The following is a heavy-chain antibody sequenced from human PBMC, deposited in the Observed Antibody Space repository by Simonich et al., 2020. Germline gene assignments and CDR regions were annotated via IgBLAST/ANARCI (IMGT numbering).Heavy chain of an antibody. D-gene: IGHD2-2*01. Sequence: QVQLVQSGAEVKKPGASVKVSCKASGYTFTGYSMHWVRQPPGTGVEGRGRVNPTMGGKNNAKNVQGRVTRTRDTSISTAYMELSRLRSDDTAVYYCARDTFLGYCSSTSCYDAFDIWGQGTMVTVSS. CDR1: GYTFTGYS. CDR2: VNPTMGGK. J-gene: IGHJ3*02. V-gene: IGHV1-2*06. CDR3: ARDTFLGYCSSTSCYDAFDI.